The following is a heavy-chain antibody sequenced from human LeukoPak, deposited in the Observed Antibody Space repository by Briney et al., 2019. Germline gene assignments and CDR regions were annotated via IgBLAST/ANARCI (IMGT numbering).Heavy chain of an antibody. D-gene: IGHD3-10*01. CDR1: RFTFSNYA. V-gene: IGHV3-23*01. CDR3: AKDGARGSGSSRYFDY. Sequence: GGSLRLSCAASRFTFSNYAMNWVRQAPGKGLEWVSGISDSGGNTYYADSVKGLFTVSRDNSKNTLFLQMNSLRADDTAVYYCAKDGARGSGSSRYFDYWGQGILVTVSS. CDR2: ISDSGGNT. J-gene: IGHJ4*02.